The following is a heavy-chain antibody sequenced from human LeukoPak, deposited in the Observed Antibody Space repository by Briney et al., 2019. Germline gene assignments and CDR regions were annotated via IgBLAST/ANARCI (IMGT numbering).Heavy chain of an antibody. J-gene: IGHJ3*02. V-gene: IGHV1-18*01. CDR1: GYTFTSYG. CDR3: ARGQGAFDI. Sequence: ASVKVSCKASGYTFTSYGISWVRQAPGQGLEWMGWISAYNGNTNYAQKFQGRVTMTRNTSISTAYMELSSLRSEDTAVYYCARGQGAFDIWGQGTMVTVSS. CDR2: ISAYNGNT.